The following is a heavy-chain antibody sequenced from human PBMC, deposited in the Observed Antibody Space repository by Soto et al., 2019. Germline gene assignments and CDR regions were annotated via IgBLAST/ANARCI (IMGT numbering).Heavy chain of an antibody. CDR1: GFTFSNHC. V-gene: IGHV3-30*18. J-gene: IGHJ6*02. Sequence: GGSLRLSWAASGFTFSNHCMSWVRQAPGKGLEWVAVISYDGSNKYYADSVKGRFTISRDNSKNTLYLQMNSLRAEDTAVYYCAKDRANYYDSSGYYPAYYGMDVWGQGTTVTVSS. CDR2: ISYDGSNK. D-gene: IGHD3-22*01. CDR3: AKDRANYYDSSGYYPAYYGMDV.